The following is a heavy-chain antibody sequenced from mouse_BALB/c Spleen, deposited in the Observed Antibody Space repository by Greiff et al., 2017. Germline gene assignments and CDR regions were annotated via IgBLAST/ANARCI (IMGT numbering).Heavy chain of an antibody. CDR1: GYTFTSYT. Sequence: QVQLQQSGAELARPGASVKMSCKASGYTFTSYTMHWVKQRPGQGLEWIGYINPSSGYTNYNQKFKDKATLTADKSSSTAYMQLSSLTSEDSAVYYCARPIITTASYWYFDVWGAGTTVTVSS. J-gene: IGHJ1*01. CDR3: ARPIITTASYWYFDV. CDR2: INPSSGYT. D-gene: IGHD1-2*01. V-gene: IGHV1-4*01.